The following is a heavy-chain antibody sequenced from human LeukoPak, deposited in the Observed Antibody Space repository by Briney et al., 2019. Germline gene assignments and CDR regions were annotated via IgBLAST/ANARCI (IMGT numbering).Heavy chain of an antibody. Sequence: ASVKVSCKASGYTFTGYYMHWVRQAPGQGLEWMGWINPNSGGTNYAQKFRGRVTMTRDTSISTAYMELSRLRSDDTAVYYCARYDSSGSPQGDAFDIWGQGTMVTVSS. J-gene: IGHJ3*02. CDR1: GYTFTGYY. V-gene: IGHV1-2*02. CDR3: ARYDSSGSPQGDAFDI. CDR2: INPNSGGT. D-gene: IGHD3-22*01.